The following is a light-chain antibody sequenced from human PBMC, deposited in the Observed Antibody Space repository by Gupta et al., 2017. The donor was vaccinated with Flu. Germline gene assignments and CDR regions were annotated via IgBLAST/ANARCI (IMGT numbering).Light chain of an antibody. J-gene: IGLJ3*02. CDR2: NDN. CDR3: QVWDRGTSNWV. Sequence: SVLPQPPSVSVAPGHTARINCVGNDIASKSVHWYQQKPGQAPVQVVYNDNDRPSGIPERFSGSNYESTATMTIXRXEAGEEXDYYCQVWDRGTSNWVFGGGTKLTVL. V-gene: IGLV3-21*02. CDR1: DIASKS.